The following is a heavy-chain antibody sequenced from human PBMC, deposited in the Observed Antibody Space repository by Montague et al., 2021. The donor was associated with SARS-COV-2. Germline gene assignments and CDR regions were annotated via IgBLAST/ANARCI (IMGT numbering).Heavy chain of an antibody. D-gene: IGHD3-10*01. V-gene: IGHV4-39*01. CDR2: ISYSGRT. J-gene: IGHJ6*03. CDR1: GGSVSSNPYY. Sequence: SETLSLTCTVSGGSVSSNPYYWGWIRQPPGRGLEWVGSISYSGRTYFXXXLKSRLTISVDSSENQFSLRLSSVTAADTAVYYCASSYYYGSGTYVYNYYMDVWGKGTTVTVSS. CDR3: ASSYYYGSGTYVYNYYMDV.